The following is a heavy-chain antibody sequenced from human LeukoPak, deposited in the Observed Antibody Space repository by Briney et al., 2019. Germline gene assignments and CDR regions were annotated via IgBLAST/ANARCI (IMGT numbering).Heavy chain of an antibody. Sequence: PSETLSLTCTVSGGSISSVTDYWGWIHQPPGKGLEWIGVVYYTGSNYNNPSLKRRVTLSVDTSKNQFALKLSSVTAADTAVYYCARHERTSYCNGGSCELLDDWGQGTLVTVSS. CDR1: GGSISSVTDY. V-gene: IGHV4-39*01. CDR2: VYYTGSN. D-gene: IGHD2-15*01. J-gene: IGHJ4*02. CDR3: ARHERTSYCNGGSCELLDD.